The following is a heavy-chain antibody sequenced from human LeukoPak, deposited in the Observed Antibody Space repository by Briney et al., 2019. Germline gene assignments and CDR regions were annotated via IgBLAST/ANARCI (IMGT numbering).Heavy chain of an antibody. D-gene: IGHD2-8*01. J-gene: IGHJ4*02. V-gene: IGHV1-3*01. CDR1: GYTFTSYA. CDR3: AGLKYCTNGVCYAGFDY. Sequence: ASVKVSCKASGYTFTSYAMHWVRQAPGQRLEWMGWINAGNGNTKYSQKFQGRVTITRDTSADIAYMELSSLRSEDTAVYYCAGLKYCTNGVCYAGFDYWGQGTLVTVSS. CDR2: INAGNGNT.